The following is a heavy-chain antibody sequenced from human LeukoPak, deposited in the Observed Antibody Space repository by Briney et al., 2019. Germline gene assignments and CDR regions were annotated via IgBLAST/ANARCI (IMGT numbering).Heavy chain of an antibody. Sequence: ASVKVSCKASGYTFTGYYMHWVRQAPGQGLEWMGWINPNSGGTNYAQKFQGRVTMTRDTSISTAYMELSRLRSDDTAVYYCARGDCSGGSCYSAYYYYYYMDVWGKGTTVTISS. D-gene: IGHD2-15*01. CDR1: GYTFTGYY. CDR2: INPNSGGT. CDR3: ARGDCSGGSCYSAYYYYYYMDV. J-gene: IGHJ6*03. V-gene: IGHV1-2*02.